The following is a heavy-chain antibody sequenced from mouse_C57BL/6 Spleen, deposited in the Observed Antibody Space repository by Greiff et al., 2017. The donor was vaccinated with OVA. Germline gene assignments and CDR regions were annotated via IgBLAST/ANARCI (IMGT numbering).Heavy chain of an antibody. J-gene: IGHJ4*01. V-gene: IGHV1-74*01. CDR2: IHPSDSDT. CDR1: GYTFTSYW. Sequence: QVQLQQPGAELVKPGASVKVSCKASGYTFTSYWMHWVKQRPGQGLEWIGRIHPSDSDTNYNQKFKGKATLTVDKSSSTAYMQLSSLTSEDSAVYYCAPLYYYGRYAMDYWGQGTSVTVSS. CDR3: APLYYYGRYAMDY. D-gene: IGHD1-1*01.